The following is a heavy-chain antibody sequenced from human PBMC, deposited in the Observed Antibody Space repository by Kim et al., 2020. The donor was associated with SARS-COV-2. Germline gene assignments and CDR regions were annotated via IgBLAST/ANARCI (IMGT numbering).Heavy chain of an antibody. CDR2: IYSGGST. J-gene: IGHJ6*02. Sequence: GGSLRLSCAASGFTVSSNYMSWVRQAPGKGLEWVSVIYSGGSTYYADSVKGRFTISRDNSKNTLYLQMNSLRAEDTAVYYCTVWFGELLYGGGDMDVRGQGTTVTVSS. CDR1: GFTVSSNY. D-gene: IGHD3-10*01. CDR3: TVWFGELLYGGGDMDV. V-gene: IGHV3-53*01.